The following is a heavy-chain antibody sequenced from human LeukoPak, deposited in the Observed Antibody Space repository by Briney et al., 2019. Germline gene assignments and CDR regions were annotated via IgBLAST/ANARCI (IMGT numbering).Heavy chain of an antibody. CDR1: VYTFTDNY. J-gene: IGHJ4*02. V-gene: IGHV1-2*02. CDR3: TREDY. Sequence: ASVRVACKASVYTFTDNYLFWVRQAPGQGLEWMGWINCNSGDIKYAQKFQDRVTMTRDTSISTVYMDLSSLTSDDTAVYYCTREDYWGQGTPVTVSS. CDR2: INCNSGDI.